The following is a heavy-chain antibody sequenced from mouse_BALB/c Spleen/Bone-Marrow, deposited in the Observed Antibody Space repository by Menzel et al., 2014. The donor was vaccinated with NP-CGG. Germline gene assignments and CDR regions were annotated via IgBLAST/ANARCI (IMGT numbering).Heavy chain of an antibody. V-gene: IGHV5-9-3*01. CDR1: GFTLSSYA. D-gene: IGHD4-1*01. Sequence: DVHLVESGGGLVKPGGSLKLSCAASGFTLSSYAMSWVRQTPEKRLEWVATISSGGSYTYYPDSVKGRFTISRVNAKNTLYLQMSSLRSEDTAMYYCTRGGNWDDFDYWGQGTTLTVSS. J-gene: IGHJ2*01. CDR2: ISSGGSYT. CDR3: TRGGNWDDFDY.